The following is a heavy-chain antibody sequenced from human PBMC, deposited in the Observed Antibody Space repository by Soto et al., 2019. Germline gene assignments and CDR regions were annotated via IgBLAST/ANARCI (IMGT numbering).Heavy chain of an antibody. D-gene: IGHD6-6*01. CDR2: INAGNGNT. CDR3: ARIQLGYDAFDI. V-gene: IGHV1-3*01. J-gene: IGHJ3*02. Sequence: ASGKVSCKASGYTFTRYAMHWVRQAPGQRLEWMGWINAGNGNTKYSQKFQGRVTITRDTSASTAYMELSSLRAEDTAVYYCARIQLGYDAFDIWGQGTMVTVS. CDR1: GYTFTRYA.